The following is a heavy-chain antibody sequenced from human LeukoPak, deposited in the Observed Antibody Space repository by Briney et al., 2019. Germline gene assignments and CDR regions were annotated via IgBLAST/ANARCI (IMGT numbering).Heavy chain of an antibody. D-gene: IGHD3-3*01. J-gene: IGHJ4*02. CDR1: GFTFSSYA. Sequence: GGSLRLSCAASGFTFSSYAMNWVRQAPGKGLEWVSSISSSSSYIYYADSVKGRFTISRDNAKNSLYLQMNSLRAEDTAVYYCARDTRGDYDFWSGYHFDYWGQGTLVTVSS. CDR2: ISSSSSYI. CDR3: ARDTRGDYDFWSGYHFDY. V-gene: IGHV3-21*01.